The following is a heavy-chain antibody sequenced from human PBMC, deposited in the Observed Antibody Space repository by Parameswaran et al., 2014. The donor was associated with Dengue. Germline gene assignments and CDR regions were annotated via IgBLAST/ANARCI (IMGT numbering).Heavy chain of an antibody. Sequence: WIRQPPGKGLEWVSSISGTTNYMSYGDSVKGRFTISRDNARNSVYLHMNSLRAEDTAVYYCATPLSSGWYDFDYWGQGTPVTVSS. J-gene: IGHJ4*02. CDR2: ISGTTNYM. D-gene: IGHD6-19*01. V-gene: IGHV3-21*01. CDR3: ATPLSSGWYDFDY.